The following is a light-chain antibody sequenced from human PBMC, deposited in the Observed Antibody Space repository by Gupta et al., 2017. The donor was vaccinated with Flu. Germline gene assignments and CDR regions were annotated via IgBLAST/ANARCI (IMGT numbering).Light chain of an antibody. CDR2: EAS. CDR3: QQDNSYPRT. J-gene: IGKJ1*01. Sequence: DIQMTQSPSTLSASVGDRATITCRASQSIRSWLAWYQHKPGKAPKLLMYEASNLEGGVPSRFSGSGSGTEFTLTINSLQPDDFANYYCQQDNSYPRTFGQGTKVEVK. CDR1: QSIRSW. V-gene: IGKV1-5*03.